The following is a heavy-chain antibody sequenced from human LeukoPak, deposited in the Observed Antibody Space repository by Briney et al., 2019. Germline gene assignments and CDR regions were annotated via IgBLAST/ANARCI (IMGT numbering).Heavy chain of an antibody. Sequence: ASVKVSCKASGYTFTGYYMHWVRQAPGQGLEWMGWINPNSGGTNYAQKFQGRVTMTRDTSISTAYMELSSLRSEDTAVYYCARGGPLLRQAMVTESPLDYWGQGTLVTVSS. CDR1: GYTFTGYY. V-gene: IGHV1-2*02. CDR3: ARGGPLLRQAMVTESPLDY. J-gene: IGHJ4*02. D-gene: IGHD5-18*01. CDR2: INPNSGGT.